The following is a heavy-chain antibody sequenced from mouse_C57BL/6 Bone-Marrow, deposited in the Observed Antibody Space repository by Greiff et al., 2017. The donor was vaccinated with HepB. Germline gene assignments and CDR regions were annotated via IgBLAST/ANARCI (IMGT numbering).Heavy chain of an antibody. CDR1: GYTFTSYW. CDR2: IDPNSGGT. Sequence: QQSCKASGYTFTSYWMHWVKQRPGRGLEWIGRIDPNSGGTKYNEKFKSKATLTVDKPSSTAYMQLSSLTSEDSAVYYCARCYYGSRTWFAYWGQGTLVTVSA. V-gene: IGHV1-72*01. J-gene: IGHJ3*01. D-gene: IGHD1-1*01. CDR3: ARCYYGSRTWFAY.